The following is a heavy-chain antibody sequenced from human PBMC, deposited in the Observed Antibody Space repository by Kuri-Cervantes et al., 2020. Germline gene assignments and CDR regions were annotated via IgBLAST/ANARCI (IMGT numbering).Heavy chain of an antibody. CDR3: ARGRWYFDL. CDR1: GFTFSSYA. J-gene: IGHJ2*01. Sequence: GESLKISCAASGFTFSSYAMHWVRQAPGKGLEWMGWINAGNGNTKYSQKFQGRVTITRDTSASTAYMELSSLRSEDTAVYYCARGRWYFDLWGRGTLVTVSS. V-gene: IGHV1-3*01. CDR2: INAGNGNT.